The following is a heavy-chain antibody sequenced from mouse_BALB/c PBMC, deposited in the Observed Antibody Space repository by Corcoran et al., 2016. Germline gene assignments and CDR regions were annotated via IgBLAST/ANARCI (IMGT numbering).Heavy chain of an antibody. CDR1: GYSITSGYY. CDR3: AVLTTTMDY. V-gene: IGHV3-6*02. Sequence: DVQLQESGPGLVKPSQSLSLTCSVTGYSITSGYYWNWIRQFPGNKLEWMGYLSYDGSNNYNPSLKNRIAITLDTSKNQFFLKFNSVTTEDTATYYGAVLTTTMDYWCQGTSVTVS. J-gene: IGHJ4*01. D-gene: IGHD1-1*01. CDR2: LSYDGSN.